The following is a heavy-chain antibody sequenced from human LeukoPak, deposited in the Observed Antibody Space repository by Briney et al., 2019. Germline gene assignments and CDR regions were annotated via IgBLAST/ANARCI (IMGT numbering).Heavy chain of an antibody. CDR3: ASNAPYGSGVH. D-gene: IGHD3-10*01. Sequence: GGSLRLSCAASGFTFSSYWMSWVRQAPGKGLEWVANVKQDGSEKYYVDSVKGRFTISRDNAKNSLYLQMNSLRAEDTAVYYCASNAPYGSGVHWGQGTLVTVSS. CDR2: VKQDGSEK. J-gene: IGHJ4*02. CDR1: GFTFSSYW. V-gene: IGHV3-7*01.